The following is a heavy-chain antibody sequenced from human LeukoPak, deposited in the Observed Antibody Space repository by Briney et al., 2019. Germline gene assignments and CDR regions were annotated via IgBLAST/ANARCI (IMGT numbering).Heavy chain of an antibody. J-gene: IGHJ3*02. CDR2: SNSDGSST. V-gene: IGHV3-74*01. Sequence: GGSLRLSCAASGFTFKTYWMHWVRQAPGKGLVWVSHSNSDGSSTSYADSVRGRFTISRDNAKNTLYRQMNSLRAEDTAVYYCARDLKGPVNDVFDMWGQGTMVTVSS. CDR3: ARDLKGPVNDVFDM. D-gene: IGHD4-23*01. CDR1: GFTFKTYW.